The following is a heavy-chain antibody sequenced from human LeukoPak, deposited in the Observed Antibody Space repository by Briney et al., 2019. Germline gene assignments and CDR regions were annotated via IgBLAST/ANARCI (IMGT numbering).Heavy chain of an antibody. J-gene: IGHJ4*02. Sequence: SETLSLTCTVSGGSISSQYWNWIRQSPGKGLEWIGYIYPTGLTSYNPSLNSRVTISEDTSKNQFSLKVRSVTTADTAVYFCARQTPYHGNHYFDYWGQGTLVTVSS. CDR2: IYPTGLT. CDR3: ARQTPYHGNHYFDY. V-gene: IGHV4-4*09. CDR1: GGSISSQY. D-gene: IGHD1-14*01.